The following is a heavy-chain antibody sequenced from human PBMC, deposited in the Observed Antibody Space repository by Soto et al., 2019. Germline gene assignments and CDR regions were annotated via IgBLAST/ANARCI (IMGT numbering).Heavy chain of an antibody. D-gene: IGHD3-3*01. CDR3: ARVWSGGSGYYFPDY. Sequence: RLSCAASGFTFSDYYMSWIRQAPGKGLEWVSYISSSGSTIYYADSVKGRFTISRDNAKNSLYLQMNSLRAEDTAVYYCARVWSGGSGYYFPDYWGQGTLVTVSS. CDR1: GFTFSDYY. CDR2: ISSSGSTI. J-gene: IGHJ4*02. V-gene: IGHV3-11*01.